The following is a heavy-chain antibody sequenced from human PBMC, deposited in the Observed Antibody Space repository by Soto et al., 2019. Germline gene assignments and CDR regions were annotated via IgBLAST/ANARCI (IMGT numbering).Heavy chain of an antibody. CDR3: ARARVYYYHYGMDV. CDR1: GGTFSSYA. Sequence: QVQLVQSGAEVKKPGSSVKVSCKASGGTFSSYAITWVRQAPGQGLEWMGGIIPIFDSINYAQKFQGRGTITADESTSTAYMELSSLRSEDTAVYYCARARVYYYHYGMDVWGQGTTVTVSS. CDR2: IIPIFDSI. D-gene: IGHD6-6*01. J-gene: IGHJ6*02. V-gene: IGHV1-69*01.